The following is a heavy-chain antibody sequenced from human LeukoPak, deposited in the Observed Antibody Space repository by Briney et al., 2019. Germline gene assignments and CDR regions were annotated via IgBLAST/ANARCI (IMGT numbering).Heavy chain of an antibody. D-gene: IGHD6-19*01. V-gene: IGHV3-21*01. CDR3: AREPGDSSGSSE. J-gene: IGHJ4*02. CDR1: GFTFTSKS. Sequence: PGGCLRLACAAYGFTFTSKSMESVRQAPGKGLECDSSISRCSNHLYYAEEVKGRFTISRDNAKSTLYLQMNSLRAEDTAVYYCAREPGDSSGSSEWGQGTLVTVSS. CDR2: ISRCSNHL.